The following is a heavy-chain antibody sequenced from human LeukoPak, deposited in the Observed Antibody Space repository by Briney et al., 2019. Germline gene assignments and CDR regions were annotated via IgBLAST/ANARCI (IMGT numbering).Heavy chain of an antibody. D-gene: IGHD3-10*01. Sequence: ASVKVSCKASGYTFNSYGISWVRQAPGQGLGWMGWINAYNGNTNYAQKLQGRVTMTTDTSTSTAYMELRSLRADDTAVYYCAREGWFGELEGHWFDPWGQGTLVTVSS. J-gene: IGHJ5*02. V-gene: IGHV1-18*04. CDR2: INAYNGNT. CDR1: GYTFNSYG. CDR3: AREGWFGELEGHWFDP.